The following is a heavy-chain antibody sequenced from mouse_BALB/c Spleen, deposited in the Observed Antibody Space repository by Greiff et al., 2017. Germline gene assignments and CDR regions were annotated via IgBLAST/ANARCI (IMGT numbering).Heavy chain of an antibody. Sequence: VQLQQSGAELMKPGASVKISCKATGYTFSSYWIEWVKQRPGHGLEWIGEILPGSGSTNYNEKFKGKATFTADTSSNTAYMQLSSLTSEDSAVYYCARRLDWVGGYAMGYWGQGASVTVSS. CDR3: ARRLDWVGGYAMGY. CDR1: GYTFSSYW. D-gene: IGHD4-1*01. V-gene: IGHV1-9*01. J-gene: IGHJ4*01. CDR2: ILPGSGST.